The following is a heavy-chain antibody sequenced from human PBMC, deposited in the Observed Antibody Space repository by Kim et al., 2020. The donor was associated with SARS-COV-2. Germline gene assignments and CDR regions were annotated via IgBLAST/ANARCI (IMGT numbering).Heavy chain of an antibody. CDR2: IYYSGST. V-gene: IGHV4-39*07. D-gene: IGHD2-2*01. CDR3: AREAYCSSTSCGLQNWFDP. CDR1: GGSISSSSYY. Sequence: SETLSLTCTVSGGSISSSSYYWGWIRQPPGKGLEWSGSIYYSGSTYYNPSLKSRVTISVDTSKNQFSLKLSSVTAADTAVYYCAREAYCSSTSCGLQNWFDPWGQGTLVTVSS. J-gene: IGHJ5*02.